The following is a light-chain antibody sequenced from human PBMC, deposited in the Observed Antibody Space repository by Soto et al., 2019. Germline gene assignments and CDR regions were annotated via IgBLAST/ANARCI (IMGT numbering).Light chain of an antibody. CDR3: QQRSNWQLS. J-gene: IGKJ4*01. Sequence: EIGLTQAQATLSLSPGERATLSCRASQSVSSYLAWYQQKLGQAPRLLIYDASNRATDIPARFIGSGTGTDCTLTISRQEPEDLAVNYCQQRSNWQLSFGGGTKMEFQ. CDR1: QSVSSY. CDR2: DAS. V-gene: IGKV3-11*01.